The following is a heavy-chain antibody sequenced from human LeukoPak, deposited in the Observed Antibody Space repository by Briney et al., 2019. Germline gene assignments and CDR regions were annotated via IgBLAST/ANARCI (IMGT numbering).Heavy chain of an antibody. J-gene: IGHJ6*03. D-gene: IGHD5-12*01. CDR3: ARDDGGYDFVGYYYYYMDV. CDR1: GYTFTSYG. Sequence: GASVKVSCKASGYTFTSYGISWVRQAPGQGLEWMGWISAYNGNTNYAQKFQGRVTMTRDTSISTAYMELSRLRSDDAAVYYCARDDGGYDFVGYYYYYMDVWGKGTTVTVSS. V-gene: IGHV1-18*01. CDR2: ISAYNGNT.